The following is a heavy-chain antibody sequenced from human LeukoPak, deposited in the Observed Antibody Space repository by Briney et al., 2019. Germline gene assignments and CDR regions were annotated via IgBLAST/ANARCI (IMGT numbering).Heavy chain of an antibody. V-gene: IGHV4-34*01. D-gene: IGHD2-15*01. J-gene: IGHJ6*03. CDR3: ARVFLAVGWPYYYYYYYMDV. Sequence: SETLSLTCAVYGGSFSGYYWSWIRQPPGKGLEWIGEINHSGSTNYNPPLKSRVTISVDTSKNQFSLKLSSVTAADTAVYYCARVFLAVGWPYYYYYYYMDVWGKGTTVTVSS. CDR2: INHSGST. CDR1: GGSFSGYY.